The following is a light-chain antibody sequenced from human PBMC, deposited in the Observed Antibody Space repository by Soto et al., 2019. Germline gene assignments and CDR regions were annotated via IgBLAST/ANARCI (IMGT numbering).Light chain of an antibody. J-gene: IGLJ1*01. CDR2: DVS. V-gene: IGLV2-14*03. CDR3: CSYTTSNTRQIV. Sequence: QSVLTQPASLSGSPGQSITISCTRTSSDVGGYNYVSWYQQHPGKAPKFMIYDVSSRPSGVSNRFSGSKSGNTASLTISGLQAEDEADYYCCSYTTSNTRQIVFGTGTKVTVL. CDR1: SSDVGGYNY.